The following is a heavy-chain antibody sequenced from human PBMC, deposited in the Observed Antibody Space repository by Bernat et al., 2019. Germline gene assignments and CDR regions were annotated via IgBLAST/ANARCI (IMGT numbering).Heavy chain of an antibody. V-gene: IGHV1-2*02. Sequence: QVQMVQSGAEVKETGASVKVSCKAFGYTFTIYNFHWVRQAPGQGLEWMGWISPNSGVTNYAQKFQGRVTMTRDTSISTIYMELHGLTSDDTALYYGTRGGRTAHIDYWGRGTLVTVSS. CDR2: ISPNSGVT. CDR1: GYTFTIYN. CDR3: TRGGRTAHIDY. D-gene: IGHD3-16*01. J-gene: IGHJ4*02.